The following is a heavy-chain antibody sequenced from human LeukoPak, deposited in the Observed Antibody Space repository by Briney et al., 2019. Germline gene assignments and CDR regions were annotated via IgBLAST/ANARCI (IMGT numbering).Heavy chain of an antibody. V-gene: IGHV1-69*05. CDR1: GYTFSNYA. CDR2: IIPILRTP. J-gene: IGHJ6*03. Sequence: ASVKVSCKASGYTFSNYAINWVRQAPGQGLEWMGGIIPILRTPSYAEKFQGRGTITTDESTSTAHMELSGLRSEDTAVYYCTRGSDSYYYYSMDVWGRGTTVIVSS. CDR3: TRGSDSYYYYSMDV.